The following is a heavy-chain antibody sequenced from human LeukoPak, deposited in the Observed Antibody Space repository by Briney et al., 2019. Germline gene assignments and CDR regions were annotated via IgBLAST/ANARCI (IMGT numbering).Heavy chain of an antibody. J-gene: IGHJ4*02. CDR1: GYTFTSYG. V-gene: IGHV1-18*01. CDR3: ARDDALVATGSFDY. D-gene: IGHD5-12*01. Sequence: GASVTVSCKASGYTFTSYGINWARQAPGQGLEWMGWISAYNGNTNYAQKLQGRVTMTTDTSTSTAYMELKSLRSDDTAVYYCARDDALVATGSFDYWGQGTLVSVSS. CDR2: ISAYNGNT.